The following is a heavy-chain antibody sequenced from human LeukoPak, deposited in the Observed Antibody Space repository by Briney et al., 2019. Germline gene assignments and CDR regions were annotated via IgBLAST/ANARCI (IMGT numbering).Heavy chain of an antibody. CDR2: IYYSGST. CDR3: ARGWFDP. CDR1: GGSISSSSYY. V-gene: IGHV4-39*07. Sequence: SETLSLTCTVSGGSISSSSYYWGWIRQPPGKGPEWIGSIYYSGSTYYDPSLKSRVTISVDTSKNQFSLKLSSVTAADTAVYYCARGWFDPWGQGTLVTVSS. J-gene: IGHJ5*02.